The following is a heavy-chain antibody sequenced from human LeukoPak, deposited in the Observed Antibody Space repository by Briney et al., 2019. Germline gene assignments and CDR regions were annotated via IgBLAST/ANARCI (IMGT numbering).Heavy chain of an antibody. D-gene: IGHD5-24*01. Sequence: PSETLSLTCTVSGGSISSSSYYWGWIRQPPGKGLEWIGSIYYSGSTYYNPSLKSRVTISVDTSKNQFSLKLSSVTAADTAVYYCARVRGWLQPYDYWGQGTLVTVSS. CDR3: ARVRGWLQPYDY. J-gene: IGHJ4*02. V-gene: IGHV4-39*01. CDR1: GGSISSSSYY. CDR2: IYYSGST.